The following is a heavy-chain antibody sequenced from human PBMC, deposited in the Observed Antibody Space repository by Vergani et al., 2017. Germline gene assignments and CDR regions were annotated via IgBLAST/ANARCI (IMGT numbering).Heavy chain of an antibody. D-gene: IGHD6-13*01. CDR1: GGSISRGSYY. Sequence: QVQLQESGPGLVRPSQTLSLTCTVSGGSISRGSYYWSWLRPPAGKGLEWLGRFYTGGGTSYNHSLKSRITISVDTSNNQFSLQLSSVTAADTAVYYCARDPLYSTTWPFLLLDMDVWGQGTTVTVSS. CDR3: ARDPLYSTTWPFLLLDMDV. V-gene: IGHV4-61*02. J-gene: IGHJ6*02. CDR2: FYTGGGT.